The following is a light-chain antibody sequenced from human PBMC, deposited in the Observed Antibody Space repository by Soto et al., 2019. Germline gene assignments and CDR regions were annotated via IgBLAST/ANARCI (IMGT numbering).Light chain of an antibody. CDR1: QSVSSH. CDR3: QQTSSRPVT. J-gene: IGKJ5*01. Sequence: DIVFTHSPASLSLSPCERATLSCMASQSVSSHLAWYQQKPGQAPRLLIYDASNRATGIPARFSGSGSGTDFTLTISSLEPEDFAIYFCQQTSSRPVTFGQGTRLEIK. V-gene: IGKV3-11*01. CDR2: DAS.